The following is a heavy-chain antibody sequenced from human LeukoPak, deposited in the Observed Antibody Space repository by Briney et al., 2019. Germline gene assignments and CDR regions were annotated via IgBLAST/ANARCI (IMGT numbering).Heavy chain of an antibody. CDR3: ARHNYYDHSGDFDY. J-gene: IGHJ4*02. CDR1: GGFISSSSYY. D-gene: IGHD3-22*01. CDR2: IYYSGST. V-gene: IGHV4-39*01. Sequence: PSETLSLTCTVSGGFISSSSYYWGWIRQPPGKGLEWIGSIYYSGSTYYNPSLKSRVTISVDTSKNQFSLKLSSVTAADTAVYYCARHNYYDHSGDFDYWGQGTLVTVSS.